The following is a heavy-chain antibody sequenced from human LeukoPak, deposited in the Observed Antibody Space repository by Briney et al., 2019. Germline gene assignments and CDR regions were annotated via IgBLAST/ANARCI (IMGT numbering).Heavy chain of an antibody. CDR2: MRGSGGST. V-gene: IGHV3-23*01. J-gene: IGHJ4*02. D-gene: IGHD2-15*01. CDR1: GFTFSSYA. Sequence: PGGSLRLSCAASGFTFSSYAMSWVRQAPGKGLEWVSVMRGSGGSTFYADSVKGRFTISRDNSKYTLYLQMNSLRAEDTAVYYCARPTGYCSGDSCFAPFDQWGQGTLVTVSS. CDR3: ARPTGYCSGDSCFAPFDQ.